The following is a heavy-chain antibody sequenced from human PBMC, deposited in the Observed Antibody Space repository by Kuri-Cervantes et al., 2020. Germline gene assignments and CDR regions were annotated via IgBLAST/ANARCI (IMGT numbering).Heavy chain of an antibody. CDR2: IKSKTDGGTT. CDR1: GFTFSSYD. CDR3: TTDRYCSGGSCYYYFDY. D-gene: IGHD2-15*01. V-gene: IGHV3-15*01. Sequence: GGSLRLSCAASGFTFSSYDMHWVRQATGKGLEWVGRIKSKTDGGTTDYAAPVKGRFTISRDDSKNTLYLQMNSLKTEDTAVYYCTTDRYCSGGSCYYYFDYWGQGTLVTVSS. J-gene: IGHJ4*02.